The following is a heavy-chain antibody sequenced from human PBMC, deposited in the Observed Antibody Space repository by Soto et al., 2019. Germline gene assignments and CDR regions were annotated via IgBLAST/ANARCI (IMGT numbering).Heavy chain of an antibody. V-gene: IGHV1-69-2*01. J-gene: IGHJ4*02. CDR3: ATNTVTTGEGYFDY. Sequence: WASVKVSCKVSGYTFTDYYMHWVQQAPGKGLEWMGLVDPEDGETIYAEKFQGRVTITADTSTDTAYMELSSLRSEDTAVYYCATNTVTTGEGYFDYWGQGTLVTVSS. CDR1: GYTFTDYY. D-gene: IGHD4-4*01. CDR2: VDPEDGET.